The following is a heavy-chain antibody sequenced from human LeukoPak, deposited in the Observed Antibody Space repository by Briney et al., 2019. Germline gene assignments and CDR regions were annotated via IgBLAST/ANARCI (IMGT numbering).Heavy chain of an antibody. D-gene: IGHD5-12*01. CDR1: GFTFSSYA. CDR3: AKDRSGYAWGGSDF. CDR2: ISGSGGGT. V-gene: IGHV3-23*01. J-gene: IGHJ3*01. Sequence: PGGSLRLSCAASGFTFSSYAMSWVRQAPGKGLEWVSAISGSGGGTYYADSVKGRFTISRDNSKNTLSLQVNSLRPEDTAVYYCAKDRSGYAWGGSDFWGQGTMVTVSS.